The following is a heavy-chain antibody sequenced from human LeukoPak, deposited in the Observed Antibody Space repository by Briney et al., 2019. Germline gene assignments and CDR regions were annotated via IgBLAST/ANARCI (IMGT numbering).Heavy chain of an antibody. D-gene: IGHD3-16*01. V-gene: IGHV1-18*01. CDR2: ISGYNGDT. J-gene: IGHJ4*02. CDR3: ARNWGAGHPINFDY. CDR1: GYYFSSCG. Sequence: ASVKASCKTFGYYFSSCGINWVRQAPGQGLEWMGWISGYNGDTNYAPKFQGRVIMTTDTSTNTAYMDLKRLRSDDTAVYYCARNWGAGHPINFDYWGQGTLVTVSS.